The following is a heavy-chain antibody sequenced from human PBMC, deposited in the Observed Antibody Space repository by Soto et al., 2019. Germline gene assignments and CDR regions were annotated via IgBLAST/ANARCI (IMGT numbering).Heavy chain of an antibody. D-gene: IGHD6-19*01. CDR2: IYYSGST. V-gene: IGHV4-59*01. CDR3: ARDSSGWYLGYSGMDV. Sequence: SQTRSLTCSVCGGSISRYYRSWIRQPPGKGLEWIGYIYYSGSTNYNPSLKSRVTVSVDTSKNQFSLKLSSVTAADTAVYYCARDSSGWYLGYSGMDVWGQGTTVTVSS. J-gene: IGHJ6*02. CDR1: GGSISRYY.